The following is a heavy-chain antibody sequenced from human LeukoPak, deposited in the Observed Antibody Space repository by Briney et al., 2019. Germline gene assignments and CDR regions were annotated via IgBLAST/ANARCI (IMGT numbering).Heavy chain of an antibody. V-gene: IGHV3-23*01. CDR3: ARDPNGDYIGAFDM. CDR1: GFTFSAYA. CDR2: IRGGGTSE. D-gene: IGHD4-17*01. J-gene: IGHJ3*02. Sequence: PGGSLRLSCTASGFTFSAYAMMWVHQAPGKGPEWVSAIRGGGTSEFYADSVKGRFRISRDNSKDTLFLQMNSLRAEDTAVYYCARDPNGDYIGAFDMWGPGTMVTVSS.